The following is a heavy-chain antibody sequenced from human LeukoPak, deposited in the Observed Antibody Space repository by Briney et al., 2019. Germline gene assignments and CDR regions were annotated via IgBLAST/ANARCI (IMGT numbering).Heavy chain of an antibody. CDR1: GGSISNNNYY. Sequence: SETLSLTCTVSGGSISNNNYYWGWIRQPPGMGLEWIGSINYSGSTYYNPSLKSRVTISVDTSKNQFSLRLSSVTAADTAVYYCARDPGVAADRYFDYWGQGTLVTVSS. J-gene: IGHJ4*02. CDR3: ARDPGVAADRYFDY. V-gene: IGHV4-39*07. D-gene: IGHD6-25*01. CDR2: INYSGST.